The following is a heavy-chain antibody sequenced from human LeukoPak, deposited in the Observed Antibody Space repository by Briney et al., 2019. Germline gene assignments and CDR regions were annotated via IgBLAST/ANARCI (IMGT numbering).Heavy chain of an antibody. CDR2: ISSNGGST. V-gene: IGHV3-64D*09. J-gene: IGHJ4*02. D-gene: IGHD6-19*01. CDR1: GFTFSSYA. Sequence: GGSLRLSCSASGFTFSSYAMHWVRQAPGKGQEYVSAISSNGGSTYYADSVKGRFTISRDNSKNTLYLQMGSLRAEDTAVYYCVKTSSGTFDYWGRGTLVTVSS. CDR3: VKTSSGTFDY.